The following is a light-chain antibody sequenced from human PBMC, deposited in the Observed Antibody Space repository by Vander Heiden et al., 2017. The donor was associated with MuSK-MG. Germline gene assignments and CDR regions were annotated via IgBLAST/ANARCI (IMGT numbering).Light chain of an antibody. Sequence: QSALTQPASVSVSLRQSITITCTGASSDVGGYNYVYWYQQHPGKAPKLMIYGVSNRHSGVSNRFSGSKSGNTASLTISGLQAEDEADYYCSSYTSSSTLEVFGGGTKLTVL. J-gene: IGLJ2*01. V-gene: IGLV2-14*01. CDR3: SSYTSSSTLEV. CDR2: GVS. CDR1: SSDVGGYNY.